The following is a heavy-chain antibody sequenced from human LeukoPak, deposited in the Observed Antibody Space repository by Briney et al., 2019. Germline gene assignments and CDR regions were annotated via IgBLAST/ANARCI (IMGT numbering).Heavy chain of an antibody. CDR1: GGTFSSYA. D-gene: IGHD6-6*01. CDR2: IIPIFGTA. J-gene: IGHJ4*02. CDR3: ARVLYPWDSSSKHFDY. V-gene: IGHV1-69*05. Sequence: SVKVSCKASGGTFSSYAISWVRQAPGQGLEWMGGIIPIFGTANYAQKFQGRVTITTDESTSTAYMELSSLRSEDTAVYYCARVLYPWDSSSKHFDYWGQGTLVTVSS.